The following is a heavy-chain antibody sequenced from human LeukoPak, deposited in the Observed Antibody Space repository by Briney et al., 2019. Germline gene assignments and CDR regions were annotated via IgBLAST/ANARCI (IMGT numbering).Heavy chain of an antibody. J-gene: IGHJ4*02. CDR2: IYNDGKT. V-gene: IGHV4-4*07. D-gene: IGHD1-7*01. CDR3: AGKNYYYFDY. CDR1: GGSIAYYY. Sequence: SETLSLTCTVSGGSIAYYYWTWIRQPAGKGLEWIGRIYNDGKTNYDPSLKSRVTISVDTSKNQFSLRLSSVTAADTAVYYCAGKNYYYFDYWGQGALVTVSS.